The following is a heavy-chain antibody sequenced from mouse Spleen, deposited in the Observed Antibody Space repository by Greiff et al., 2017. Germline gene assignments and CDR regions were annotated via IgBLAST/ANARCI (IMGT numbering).Heavy chain of an antibody. D-gene: IGHD2-3*01. Sequence: QVQLQQSGPGLVPPSQSLSITCTVSGFSLTSYGVHWVRQSPGKGLEWLGVIWSGGSTDYNAAFISRLSISKDNSKSQVFFKMNSLQADDTAIYCCARSEWLLYAMDYWGQGTSVTVSS. CDR1: GFSLTSYG. V-gene: IGHV2-4-1*01. CDR2: IWSGGST. CDR3: ARSEWLLYAMDY. J-gene: IGHJ4*01.